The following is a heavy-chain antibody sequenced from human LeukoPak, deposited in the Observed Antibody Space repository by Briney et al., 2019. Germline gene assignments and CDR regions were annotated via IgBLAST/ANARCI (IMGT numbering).Heavy chain of an antibody. Sequence: GGSLRLSCAASGFTFSSYAMHWVRQAPGKGLEWVAVISYDGSNKYYADSVKGRFTISRDNSKNTLYLQMNSLRAEDTAVYYCARAAVDPPYYYYGMDVWGQGTTVTVSS. D-gene: IGHD6-13*01. CDR3: ARAAVDPPYYYYGMDV. CDR2: ISYDGSNK. V-gene: IGHV3-30-3*01. CDR1: GFTFSSYA. J-gene: IGHJ6*02.